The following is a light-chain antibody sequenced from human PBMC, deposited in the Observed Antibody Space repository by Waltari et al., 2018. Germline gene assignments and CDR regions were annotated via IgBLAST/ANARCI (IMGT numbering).Light chain of an antibody. J-gene: IGLJ2*01. V-gene: IGLV1-40*01. CDR2: GNN. Sequence: QSVLTQPPSVSGAPGQRVTISCTGSSSNIGAGHDVHWYQVFPGTAPKLLIYGNNNRPSGVPDRFSGSKSGTSASLAISGLQAEDEANYYCQSFDNSLSVGVLFGGGTKVSVL. CDR1: SSNIGAGHD. CDR3: QSFDNSLSVGVL.